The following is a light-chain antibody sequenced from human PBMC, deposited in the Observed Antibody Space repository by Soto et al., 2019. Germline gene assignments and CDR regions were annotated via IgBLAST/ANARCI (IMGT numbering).Light chain of an antibody. J-gene: IGKJ4*01. V-gene: IGKV1-33*01. CDR2: DTS. Sequence: DIEMTQSPSSVSASVGDRVTITCQARQDISNYLNWYQQRPGKAPNLLIYDTSILQTGIPSRFSGSRSGTDFRFTINNLQPEDFATYYCQQAFTFGGGTKVEIK. CDR1: QDISNY. CDR3: QQAFT.